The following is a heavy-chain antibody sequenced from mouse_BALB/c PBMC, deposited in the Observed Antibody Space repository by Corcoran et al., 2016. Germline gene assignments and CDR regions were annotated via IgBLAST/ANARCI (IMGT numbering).Heavy chain of an antibody. CDR3: ARAGIGSSAWFAY. J-gene: IGHJ3*01. Sequence: EVQLQQSGPELVKPGASVKMSYKASGYTFTSYVMHWVKQKPGQGLEWIGYINPYNDGTKYNEKFKGKAILTSDKSSSTAYMELSSLTSEDSAVYYCARAGIGSSAWFAYWGQGTLVTVSA. V-gene: IGHV1S136*01. CDR2: INPYNDGT. D-gene: IGHD1-1*01. CDR1: GYTFTSYV.